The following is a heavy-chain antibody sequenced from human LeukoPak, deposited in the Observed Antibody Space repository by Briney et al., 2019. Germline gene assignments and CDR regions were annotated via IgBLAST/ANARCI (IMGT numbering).Heavy chain of an antibody. CDR3: ARDLGLTTVTKFDS. CDR1: GFTFSSYS. CDR2: ISSSSSYI. D-gene: IGHD4-17*01. V-gene: IGHV3-21*01. J-gene: IGHJ4*02. Sequence: GGSLRLSCAASGFTFSSYSMNWVRQAPGKGLEWVSSISSSSSYIYYADSVKGRFTISRDNAKNSLYLQMNSLRAEDTAVYYCARDLGLTTVTKFDSWGQGTLVTVSS.